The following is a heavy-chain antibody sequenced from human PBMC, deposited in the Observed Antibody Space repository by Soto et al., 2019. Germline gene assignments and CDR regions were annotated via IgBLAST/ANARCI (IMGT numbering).Heavy chain of an antibody. CDR2: IYYSGST. D-gene: IGHD1-26*01. CDR3: ARSYYPYYFYY. CDR1: CGSISSYY. V-gene: IGHV4-59*01. J-gene: IGHJ4*02. Sequence: PSETLSLTCTVSCGSISSYYWSWIRQPPGKGLEWIGYIYYSGSTNYNPSLKSRVTISVDTSKNQFSLKLSSVTAADTAVYYCARSYYPYYFYYWGQGTLVTVS.